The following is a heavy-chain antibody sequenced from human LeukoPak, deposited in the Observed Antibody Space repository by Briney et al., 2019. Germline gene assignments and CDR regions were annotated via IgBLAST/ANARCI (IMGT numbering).Heavy chain of an antibody. J-gene: IGHJ4*02. D-gene: IGHD3-10*01. Sequence: GGSLRLSCAASGFTVSSDYMSWVRQAPGKGLEWVSIIYSDGSTYYADSVKGRFTISRDNSKNTLFLQMNSLRAEDTAVYYCARLVRGIKADCWGQGTLVTVSS. CDR3: ARLVRGIKADC. CDR2: IYSDGST. CDR1: GFTVSSDY. V-gene: IGHV3-66*01.